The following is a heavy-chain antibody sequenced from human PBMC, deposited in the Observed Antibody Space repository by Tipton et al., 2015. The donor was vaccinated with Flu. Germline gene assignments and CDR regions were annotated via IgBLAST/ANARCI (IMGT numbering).Heavy chain of an antibody. CDR3: ARDLADPWEHIAVVIATHDAFDI. CDR1: GYTFTSYD. D-gene: IGHD2-21*01. J-gene: IGHJ3*02. CDR2: ISAYNGNT. V-gene: IGHV1-18*01. Sequence: QSGAEVKKPGASVKVSCKASGYTFTSYDINWVRQATGQGLEWMGWISAYNGNTNYAQKLQGRVTMTTDTSTSTAYMELRSLRSDDTAVYYCARDLADPWEHIAVVIATHDAFDIWGQGTMVTVSS.